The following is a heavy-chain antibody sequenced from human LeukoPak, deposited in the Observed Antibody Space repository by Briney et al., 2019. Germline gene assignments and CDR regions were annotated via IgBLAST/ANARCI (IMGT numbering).Heavy chain of an antibody. D-gene: IGHD5-12*01. CDR3: ARGDNSGYSRYYYYMDV. Sequence: SETLSLTCTVSGYSISSGYYWGWIRQPPGKGLEWIGSIYHSGSTYYNPSLKSRVTISVDTSKNQFSLKLSSVTAADTAVYYCARGDNSGYSRYYYYMDVWGKGTTVTVSS. CDR2: IYHSGST. V-gene: IGHV4-38-2*02. J-gene: IGHJ6*03. CDR1: GYSISSGYY.